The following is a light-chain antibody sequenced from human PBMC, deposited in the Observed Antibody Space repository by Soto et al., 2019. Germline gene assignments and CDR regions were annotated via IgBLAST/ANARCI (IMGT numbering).Light chain of an antibody. CDR2: EVS. V-gene: IGLV2-8*01. Sequence: QSVLTQPPAASGSPGQSVAISCTGTSSDVGAYNYVAWYQQHPGKVPKLMIYEVSKRPSGVPDRFSGSKSRNTASLTVSGLQADDEADYYCCSYAGSDVFGFGTGTKVTV. J-gene: IGLJ1*01. CDR1: SSDVGAYNY. CDR3: CSYAGSDVFG.